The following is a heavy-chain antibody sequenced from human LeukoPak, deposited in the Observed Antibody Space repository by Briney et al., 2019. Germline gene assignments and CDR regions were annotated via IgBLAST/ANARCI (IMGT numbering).Heavy chain of an antibody. J-gene: IGHJ5*02. V-gene: IGHV4-59*01. CDR3: ARGGRGWYNDWFDP. D-gene: IGHD6-19*01. CDR1: GGFISNYY. CDR2: LYNSGHT. Sequence: SETLSLTCTVSGGFISNYYWSWIRQTPGKGLEWIGYLYNSGHTNYNPSLKSRATISVDTSKSEISLKMISVTAADTAVYYCARGGRGWYNDWFDPWGQGTLVTVSS.